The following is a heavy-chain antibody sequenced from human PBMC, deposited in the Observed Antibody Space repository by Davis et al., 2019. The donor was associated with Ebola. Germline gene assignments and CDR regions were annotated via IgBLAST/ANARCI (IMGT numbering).Heavy chain of an antibody. V-gene: IGHV1-24*01. CDR1: GYTLTELS. Sequence: ASVKVSCKVSGYTLTELSMHWVRQAPGKGLEWMGGFDPEDGETIYAQKFQGRVTMTEDTSTDTAYMELSSLRSEDTAVYYCATGVYDDSSGYRVSAFDIWGQGTMVTVSS. D-gene: IGHD3-22*01. J-gene: IGHJ3*02. CDR2: FDPEDGET. CDR3: ATGVYDDSSGYRVSAFDI.